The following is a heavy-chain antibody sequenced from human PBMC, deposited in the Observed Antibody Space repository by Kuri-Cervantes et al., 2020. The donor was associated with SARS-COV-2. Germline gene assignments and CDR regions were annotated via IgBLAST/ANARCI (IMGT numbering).Heavy chain of an antibody. D-gene: IGHD6-13*01. J-gene: IGHJ4*02. Sequence: ASVKVSCKASGGTFSSYAISWVRQAPGQGLEWMGWISAYNGNTNYAQKLQGRVTMTTDTSASTAYMELRSLRSEDTAVYYCARGSSWSYFDYWGQGALVTVSS. CDR3: ARGSSWSYFDY. CDR1: GGTFSSYA. V-gene: IGHV1-18*01. CDR2: ISAYNGNT.